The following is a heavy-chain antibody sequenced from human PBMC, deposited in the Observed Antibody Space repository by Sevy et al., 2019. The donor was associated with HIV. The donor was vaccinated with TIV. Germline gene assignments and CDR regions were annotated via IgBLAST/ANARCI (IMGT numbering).Heavy chain of an antibody. Sequence: ASVKVSCEASGFTFTDYYIHWVRQAPGQGLEWMGWLNPNDGASRSAHRFQGRVTLTRDTSISTSYLEVSRLQSDDTAIYFCTRDDIYTHPGEFVYWSRGALVTVSS. CDR1: GFTFTDYY. D-gene: IGHD3-16*01. V-gene: IGHV1-2*07. CDR3: TRDDIYTHPGEFVY. J-gene: IGHJ4*01. CDR2: LNPNDGAS.